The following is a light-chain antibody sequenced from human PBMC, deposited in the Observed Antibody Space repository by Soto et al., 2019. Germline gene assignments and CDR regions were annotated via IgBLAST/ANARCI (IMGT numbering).Light chain of an antibody. Sequence: EIVMTQSPLSLAVTPGEPAYISCRSSQSLLRSNGYNYLDWYLQKPGQSPQLLIYLGSNRASGVPDKFSGSGSGTDFTPTISRVEAEDGGLYYCMQALHAPLTFGQGTRVEIK. J-gene: IGKJ1*01. CDR3: MQALHAPLT. V-gene: IGKV2-28*01. CDR2: LGS. CDR1: QSLLRSNGYNY.